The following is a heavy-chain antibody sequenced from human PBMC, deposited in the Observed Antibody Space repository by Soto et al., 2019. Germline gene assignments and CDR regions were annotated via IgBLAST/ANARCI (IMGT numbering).Heavy chain of an antibody. CDR2: VNPDNGDT. CDR1: GYTFTGNY. J-gene: IGHJ6*02. Sequence: ASVKVSCKASGYTFTGNYIHWVRQAPGQGLEWMGWVNPDNGDTASAQKFQGRVTMTSDTSVTTAYMELSRLTSDDTAMYYCARDPRPPSGWLGFWEYGMDVWGQGTTVTVSS. V-gene: IGHV1-2*02. D-gene: IGHD3-3*01. CDR3: ARDPRPPSGWLGFWEYGMDV.